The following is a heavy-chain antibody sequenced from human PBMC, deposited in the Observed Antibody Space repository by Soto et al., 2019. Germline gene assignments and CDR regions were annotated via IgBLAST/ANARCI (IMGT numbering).Heavy chain of an antibody. J-gene: IGHJ4*02. D-gene: IGHD1-26*01. V-gene: IGHV1-18*01. CDR1: GYTFTSYG. Sequence: QVQLVQSGAEVKKPGASVKVSCKASGYTFTSYGISWVRQAPGQGLEWMGWISAYNGNTNYAQKLQGRVTRTTDTSTSTAYMELRSLRSDDTAVYYCARDSRIVGATNPFDYWGQGTLVTVSS. CDR3: ARDSRIVGATNPFDY. CDR2: ISAYNGNT.